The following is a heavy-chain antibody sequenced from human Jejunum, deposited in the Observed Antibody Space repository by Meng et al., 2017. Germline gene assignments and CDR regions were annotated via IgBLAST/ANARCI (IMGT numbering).Heavy chain of an antibody. V-gene: IGHV1-2*06. Sequence: QVHLVQSGAEGKKPGASGRVSCEASGDTFTAYYVHWVRQAPGQGLEWMGRMNPNNGDTNYAQKFQGRVTMTRATSTAYMDLSSLTSDDTAVYYCAKDEGTTTAFDHWGQGTLVTVSS. J-gene: IGHJ4*02. CDR3: AKDEGTTTAFDH. CDR1: GDTFTAYY. CDR2: MNPNNGDT. D-gene: IGHD1-26*01.